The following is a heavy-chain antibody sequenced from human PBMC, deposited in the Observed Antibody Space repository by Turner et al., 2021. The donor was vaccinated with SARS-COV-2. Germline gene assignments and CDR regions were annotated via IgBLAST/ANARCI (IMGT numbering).Heavy chain of an antibody. CDR3: ARDREDCSSSSCYEAY. D-gene: IGHD2-2*01. Sequence: QVQLVESGGGVVQPGRSLRLSCAASGFTFSNYAMHWVRQAPGKGLEWVGFISYDGSYKYYADSVKCRFTISRDNSKNTLYLQMNSLRAEDTAVYYCARDREDCSSSSCYEAYWGQGTLVTVSS. V-gene: IGHV3-30-3*01. CDR1: GFTFSNYA. J-gene: IGHJ4*02. CDR2: ISYDGSYK.